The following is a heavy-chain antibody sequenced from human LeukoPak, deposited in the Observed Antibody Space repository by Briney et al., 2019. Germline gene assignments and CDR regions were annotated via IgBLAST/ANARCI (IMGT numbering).Heavy chain of an antibody. Sequence: GGSLRLSCAASGFTFDDHAMHWVRQAPGKGLEWVSGISWNSGSIGYADSVKGRFTISRDNAKNSLYLQMNSLRAEDTALYYCAKVYGGYSYGLDYWGQGTLVTVSS. CDR3: AKVYGGYSYGLDY. CDR2: ISWNSGSI. J-gene: IGHJ4*02. D-gene: IGHD5-18*01. V-gene: IGHV3-9*01. CDR1: GFTFDDHA.